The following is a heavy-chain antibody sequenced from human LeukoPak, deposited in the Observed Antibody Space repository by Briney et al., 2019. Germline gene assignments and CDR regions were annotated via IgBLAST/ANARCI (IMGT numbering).Heavy chain of an antibody. CDR3: AREYYGFDY. D-gene: IGHD3-10*01. V-gene: IGHV3-21*01. J-gene: IGHJ4*02. CDR2: ISSSSSYM. Sequence: GGSLRLSCAASGFTFSSYSMNWVRQAPGKGLEWVSSISSSSSYMYYADSVKGRFTISRDNAKNSLYLQMNSLRAEDTAVYYCAREYYGFDYWGQGTLVTVSS. CDR1: GFTFSSYS.